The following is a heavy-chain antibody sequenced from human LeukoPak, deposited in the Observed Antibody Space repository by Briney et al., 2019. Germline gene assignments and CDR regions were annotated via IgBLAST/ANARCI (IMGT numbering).Heavy chain of an antibody. CDR2: INPNSGGT. CDR1: GYTFTGYY. J-gene: IGHJ3*02. Sequence: GASEKVSCKASGYTFTGYYMHWVRQAPGQGLEWMGWINPNSGGTNYAQQFQGRVTMTRYTSLTTAYMELSRQTSDATTEYYCARGRRHYDSTNYYYEGDAFNISGQPRMVTVSS. D-gene: IGHD3-22*01. V-gene: IGHV1-2*02. CDR3: ARGRRHYDSTNYYYEGDAFNI.